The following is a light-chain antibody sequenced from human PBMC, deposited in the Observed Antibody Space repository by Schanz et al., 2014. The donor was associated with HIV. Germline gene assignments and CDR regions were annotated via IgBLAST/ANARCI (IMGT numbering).Light chain of an antibody. J-gene: IGLJ3*02. CDR1: SSNIGTST. CDR3: SSYAGSNILWL. V-gene: IGLV1-44*01. Sequence: QSVLTQPPSASGTPGQRVTISCSGSSSNIGTSTVNWYQQLPGTAPKLLIYSTYQRPSGVPDRFAGAKSGTSASLAISGLQSEDEADYYCSSYAGSNILWLFGGGTKLTVL. CDR2: STY.